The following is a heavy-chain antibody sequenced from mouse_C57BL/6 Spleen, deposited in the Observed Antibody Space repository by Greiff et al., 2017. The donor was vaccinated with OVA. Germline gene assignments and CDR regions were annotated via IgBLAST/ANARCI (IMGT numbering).Heavy chain of an antibody. J-gene: IGHJ3*01. CDR1: GFTFSDYY. CDR2: ISNGGGST. V-gene: IGHV5-12*01. D-gene: IGHD1-1*01. Sequence: DVHLVESGGGLVQPGGSLKLSCAASGFTFSDYYMYWVRQTPEKRLEWVAYISNGGGSTYYPDTVKGRFTISRDNAKNTLYLQMSRLKSEDTAMYYCAREAYYGSSSFAYWGQGTLVTVSA. CDR3: AREAYYGSSSFAY.